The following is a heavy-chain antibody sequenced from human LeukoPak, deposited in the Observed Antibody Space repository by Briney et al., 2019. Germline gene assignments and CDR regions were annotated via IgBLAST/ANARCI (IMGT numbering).Heavy chain of an antibody. CDR1: GYTLTELS. J-gene: IGHJ3*02. D-gene: IGHD1-26*01. CDR2: FDPEDGET. V-gene: IGHV1-24*01. Sequence: EASVTVSCTVSGYTLTELSMHWVRQAPGKGLEWMGGFDPEDGETIYAQKFQGRVTMTEDTSTDTAYMELSSLRSEDTAVYYCATLSGRNAFDIWGQGTMVTVSS. CDR3: ATLSGRNAFDI.